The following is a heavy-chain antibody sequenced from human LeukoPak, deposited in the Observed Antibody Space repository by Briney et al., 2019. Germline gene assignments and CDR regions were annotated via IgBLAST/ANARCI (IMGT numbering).Heavy chain of an antibody. D-gene: IGHD3-3*01. CDR3: ARGLYYDFWSGYVAY. CDR1: GFTFSSYW. V-gene: IGHV3-7*01. J-gene: IGHJ4*02. CDR2: IKQDGSEK. Sequence: GGSLRLSCAASGFTFSSYWMSWVRQAPGKGLEWVANIKQDGSEKYYVDSVKGRFTIPRDNAKNSLYLQMNSLRAEDTAVYYCARGLYYDFWSGYVAYWGQGTLVTVSS.